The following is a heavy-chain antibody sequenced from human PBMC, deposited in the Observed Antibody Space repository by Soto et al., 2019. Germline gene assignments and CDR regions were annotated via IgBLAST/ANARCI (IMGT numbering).Heavy chain of an antibody. V-gene: IGHV4-30-2*01. Sequence: SLTCNDSGVSLTTPAYSGSWIRQPTGKAPGGIGYVYHNGNAYPTPSLKSRVTISLDGAKNQFSLKMTSVTAADTGLYYCAARPYYYYGLDVWGHGTTFTVSS. CDR2: VYHNGNA. D-gene: IGHD3-10*01. CDR1: GVSLTTPAYS. CDR3: AARPYYYYGLDV. J-gene: IGHJ6*02.